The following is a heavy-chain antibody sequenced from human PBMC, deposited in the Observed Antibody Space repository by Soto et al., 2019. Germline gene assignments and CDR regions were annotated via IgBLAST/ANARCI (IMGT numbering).Heavy chain of an antibody. CDR2: ILYDGSNK. CDR3: AKAYYDFWSGYYKVYYYYYYGMDV. V-gene: IGHV3-30*18. J-gene: IGHJ6*02. Sequence: GGSLIVSYAASGFHISSYDVRLVSPTPGKGLEWVAVILYDGSNKYYADSVKGRFTISRDNSKNTLYLQMNSLRAEDTAVYYCAKAYYDFWSGYYKVYYYYYYGMDVWGQGTTVTVSS. D-gene: IGHD3-3*01. CDR1: GFHISSYD.